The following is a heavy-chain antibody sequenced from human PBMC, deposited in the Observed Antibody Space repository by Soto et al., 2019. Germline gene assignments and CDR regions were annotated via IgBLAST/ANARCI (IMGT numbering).Heavy chain of an antibody. CDR1: GASISSYY. CDR3: ARGEPYYYDSRGGNWFDP. V-gene: IGHV4-59*01. Sequence: SETLSLTCTVSGASISSYYWTWIRQPPGKGLVWIGYIYSSGVTNYNPSLGSRVTILADMSKSQFSLSLSSVTAADTAVYYCARGEPYYYDSRGGNWFDPWGQGSLVTVS. CDR2: IYSSGVT. D-gene: IGHD3-22*01. J-gene: IGHJ5*02.